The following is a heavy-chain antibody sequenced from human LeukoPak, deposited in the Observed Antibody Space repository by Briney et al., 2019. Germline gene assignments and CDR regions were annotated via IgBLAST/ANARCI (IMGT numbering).Heavy chain of an antibody. CDR2: ISPDGGKT. CDR3: ARGTTGPTYYFDS. Sequence: QPGGSLRLSCAASGFSFKSHWMHWVRQTPGKGLVWVSRISPDGGKTIYADSVKGRFTITRDNAKNTMYLQLNGLRVDDTAVFYCARGTTGPTYYFDSWGQGTLVTVSS. J-gene: IGHJ4*02. CDR1: GFSFKSHW. D-gene: IGHD1-1*01. V-gene: IGHV3-74*01.